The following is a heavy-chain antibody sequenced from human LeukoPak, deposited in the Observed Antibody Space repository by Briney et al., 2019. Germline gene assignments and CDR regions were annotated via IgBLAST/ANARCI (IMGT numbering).Heavy chain of an antibody. Sequence: GGSLRLSCAASGFTFSNYAMSWVRQAPGKGLEWVSAISGSGGSTYYADSVKGRFTISRGNSKNTLYLQMNSLRAEDTAVYYCAKDAWGEGDGFNNFDYWGQGTLVTVSS. CDR1: GFTFSNYA. CDR3: AKDAWGEGDGFNNFDY. V-gene: IGHV3-23*01. J-gene: IGHJ4*02. D-gene: IGHD5-24*01. CDR2: ISGSGGST.